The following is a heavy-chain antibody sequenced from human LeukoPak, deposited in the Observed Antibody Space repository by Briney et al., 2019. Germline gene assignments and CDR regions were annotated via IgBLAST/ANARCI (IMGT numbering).Heavy chain of an antibody. D-gene: IGHD6-19*01. CDR1: GGSFSGYY. J-gene: IGHJ5*02. CDR2: INHSGST. Sequence: SETLSLTCAVYGGSFSGYYWSWIRQPPGKGLEWIGEINHSGSTNYNPSLKSRVTISVDTSKNQFSLKLSSVTAADTAVYYCAVGTSDWTGFSNWFDPWGQGTLVTVSS. V-gene: IGHV4-34*01. CDR3: AVGTSDWTGFSNWFDP.